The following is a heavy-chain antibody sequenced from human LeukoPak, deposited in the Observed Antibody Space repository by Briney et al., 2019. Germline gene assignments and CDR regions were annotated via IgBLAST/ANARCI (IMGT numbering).Heavy chain of an antibody. CDR1: GYTFTDYY. CDR2: INPNSGGT. D-gene: IGHD6-13*01. CDR3: ARRGSSWYYFDY. J-gene: IGHJ4*02. Sequence: ASVKVSCKASGYTFTDYYIHWMRQAPGQGLEWMGWINPNSGGTNYAQKFQGRVTMTRDTSISTAYMELSRLRSDDTAMYYCARRGSSWYYFDYWGQGTLVTVSS. V-gene: IGHV1-2*02.